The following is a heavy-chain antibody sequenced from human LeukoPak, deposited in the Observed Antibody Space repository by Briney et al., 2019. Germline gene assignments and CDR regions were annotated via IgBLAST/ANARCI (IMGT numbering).Heavy chain of an antibody. CDR2: IYYSGST. Sequence: PSETLSLTCTVSGGSISSGGYYWSWIRQHPGKGLEWIGYIYYSGSTYYNPSLQSRVTISVDTSKNQFSLKLSSVTAADTAVYYCARVGATTGEDYWGQGTLVTVSS. V-gene: IGHV4-31*03. J-gene: IGHJ4*02. CDR1: GGSISSGGYY. D-gene: IGHD1-26*01. CDR3: ARVGATTGEDY.